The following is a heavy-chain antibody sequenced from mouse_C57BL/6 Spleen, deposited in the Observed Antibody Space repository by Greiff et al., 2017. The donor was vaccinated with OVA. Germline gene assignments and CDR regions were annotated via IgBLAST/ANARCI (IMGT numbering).Heavy chain of an antibody. Sequence: EVHLVESGPELVKPGASVKIPCKASGSTFTDYNMDWVQQSPGKSLAWIGAINPNNGGTIYNPKFKGKATLTVDKSSSTAYMELHSLTSEDTAVYYCARLDYGNYCDYWGQGTTLTVSS. CDR2: INPNNGGT. J-gene: IGHJ2*01. D-gene: IGHD2-1*01. CDR3: ARLDYGNYCDY. CDR1: GSTFTDYN. V-gene: IGHV1-18*01.